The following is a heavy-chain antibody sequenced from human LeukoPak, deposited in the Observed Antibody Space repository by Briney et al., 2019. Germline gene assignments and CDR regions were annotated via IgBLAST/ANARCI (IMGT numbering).Heavy chain of an antibody. D-gene: IGHD6-19*01. V-gene: IGHV4-59*08. CDR2: IYYSGST. Sequence: SETLSLTCTVSGDSISNYYWNWIRQPPGKGLEWIGYIYYSGSTNYKPSLKSRVTISLDTSKNQFSLKLTSVTAADTAVYYCARLGNSGWFDFWGRGTLVTVSS. CDR3: ARLGNSGWFDF. J-gene: IGHJ5*01. CDR1: GDSISNYY.